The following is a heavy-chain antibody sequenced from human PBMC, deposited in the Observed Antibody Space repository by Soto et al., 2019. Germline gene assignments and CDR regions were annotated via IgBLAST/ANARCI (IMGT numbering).Heavy chain of an antibody. V-gene: IGHV1-18*01. CDR3: ARDRYCSGGSCYSVHLPFDY. CDR1: AYTFTSYG. J-gene: IGHJ4*02. D-gene: IGHD2-15*01. Sequence: GASVKVSCKASAYTFTSYGISWVRQAPGQGLEWMGWISAYNGNTNYAQKLQGRVTMTTDTSTSTAYMELRSLRSDDTAVYYCARDRYCSGGSCYSVHLPFDYWGQGTLVTVSS. CDR2: ISAYNGNT.